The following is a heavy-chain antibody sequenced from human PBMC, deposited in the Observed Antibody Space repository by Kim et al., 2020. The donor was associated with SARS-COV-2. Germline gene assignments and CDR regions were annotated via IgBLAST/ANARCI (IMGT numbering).Heavy chain of an antibody. CDR3: TRVGSSLRQDY. CDR2: IRSKAYGGTT. CDR1: GFTFGDYA. J-gene: IGHJ4*02. V-gene: IGHV3-49*03. Sequence: GGSLRLSCTASGFTFGDYAMSWFRQAPGKGLEWVGFIRSKAYGGTTEYAASVKGRFTISRDDSKSIAYLQMNSLKTEDTAVYYCTRVGSSLRQDYWGQGTLVTVSS. D-gene: IGHD6-13*01.